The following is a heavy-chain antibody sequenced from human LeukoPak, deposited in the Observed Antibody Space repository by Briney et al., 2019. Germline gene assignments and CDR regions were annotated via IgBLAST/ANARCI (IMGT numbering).Heavy chain of an antibody. D-gene: IGHD1-26*01. V-gene: IGHV4-31*03. J-gene: IGHJ4*02. CDR1: GGSISSGGYY. Sequence: PSETLSLTCTVSGGSISSGGYYWSWLRQHPGKGLEWIGYIFYSGSTYYNPSLKSRVTISVDTSKNQFSLKLSSVTAADTAVYYCARRTPMKYATTPFDYWGQGTLVTVSS. CDR2: IFYSGST. CDR3: ARRTPMKYATTPFDY.